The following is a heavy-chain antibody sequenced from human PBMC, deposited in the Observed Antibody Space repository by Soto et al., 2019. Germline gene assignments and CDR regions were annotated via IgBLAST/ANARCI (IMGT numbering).Heavy chain of an antibody. J-gene: IGHJ4*02. V-gene: IGHV3-23*01. CDR1: GFTFSNYA. CDR2: ISGSGGST. Sequence: GGSLRLSCAGSGFTFSNYAMSWVRQAPGKGLAWVSAISGSGGSTYYADSVKGRFTISRDNSKNTLYLQMNSLRAEDTALYYCAKVPVGATGRFDYWGQGTMVTVSS. D-gene: IGHD1-26*01. CDR3: AKVPVGATGRFDY.